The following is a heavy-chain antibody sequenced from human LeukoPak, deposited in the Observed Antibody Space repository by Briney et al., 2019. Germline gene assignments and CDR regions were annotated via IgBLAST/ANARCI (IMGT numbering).Heavy chain of an antibody. Sequence: GGSLRLSCAASGFTFSDYYMSWVRQAPGKGLEWVSGINWNGGSTGYADSVKGRFTISRDNAKNSLYLQMNSLRAEDTALYHCARDICSGGSCYDAFDIWGQGTMVTVSS. CDR1: GFTFSDYY. J-gene: IGHJ3*02. V-gene: IGHV3-20*01. CDR3: ARDICSGGSCYDAFDI. CDR2: INWNGGST. D-gene: IGHD2-15*01.